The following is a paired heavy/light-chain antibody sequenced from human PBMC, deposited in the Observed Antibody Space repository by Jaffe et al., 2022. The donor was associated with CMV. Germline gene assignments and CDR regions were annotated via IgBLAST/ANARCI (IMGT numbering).Light chain of an antibody. CDR3: CSSAGRYSWV. Sequence: QSALTQPRSVSGSPGQSVTVSCTGATSDGGGFKYVSWYQQHPGRAPKLMIYDVDQRSSGVPDRFSGSKSGNSASLTISGLQAEDEADYYCCSSAGRYSWVFGGGTKLTVL. CDR2: DVD. V-gene: IGLV2-11*01. J-gene: IGLJ3*02. CDR1: TSDGGGFKY.
Heavy chain of an antibody. CDR1: GFNFNNYG. V-gene: IGHV3-30*18. CDR3: AKAGYYDSDGHYSNWFDP. J-gene: IGHJ5*02. CDR2: ISFDGDNK. D-gene: IGHD3-22*01. Sequence: QVHLVESGGGVVQPGKSLRLSCAASGFNFNNYGMHWVRQAPGKGLEWVSVISFDGDNKYYADSVKGRFTVSRDNSKNTLFLQMDSLRAEDTALYYCAKAGYYDSDGHYSNWFDPWGQGTLVTVSS.